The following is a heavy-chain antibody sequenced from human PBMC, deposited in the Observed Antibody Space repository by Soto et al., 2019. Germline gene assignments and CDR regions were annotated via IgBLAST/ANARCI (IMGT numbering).Heavy chain of an antibody. CDR2: ISGSGGST. CDR1: GFTFSSYA. D-gene: IGHD2-15*01. CDR3: AKDEAYCCGVSCYWAARDAFAI. J-gene: IGHJ3*02. V-gene: IGHV3-23*01. Sequence: GGSLRLSCAASGFTFSSYAMSWVRQAPGKGLEWVSAISGSGGSTYYADSVKGRFTISRDNSKNTLYLQMNSLRAEDTAVYYCAKDEAYCCGVSCYWAARDAFAIWGQGTMDIGSS.